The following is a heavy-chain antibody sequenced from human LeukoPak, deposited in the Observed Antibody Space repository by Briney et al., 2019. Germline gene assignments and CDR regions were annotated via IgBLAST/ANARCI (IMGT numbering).Heavy chain of an antibody. CDR1: GFTFSSYV. Sequence: GGSLRLSCAASGFTFSSYVMHWVRQAPGKGLEGGAIISYDGSNEYYADSVKGRFTISRDNAKNSFYLQMNSLRAEDTAVYYCARKAGYYYGSGDYWGQGTLVTVSS. CDR3: ARKAGYYYGSGDY. J-gene: IGHJ4*02. V-gene: IGHV3-30*04. CDR2: ISYDGSNE. D-gene: IGHD3-10*01.